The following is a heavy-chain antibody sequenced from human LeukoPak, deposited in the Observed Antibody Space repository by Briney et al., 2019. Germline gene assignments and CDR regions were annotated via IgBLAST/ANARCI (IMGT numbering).Heavy chain of an antibody. CDR2: IYSGGTT. J-gene: IGHJ4*02. CDR3: ARDKAVNAAD. CDR1: GFTVSSNY. Sequence: GGSLRLSCAASGFTVSSNYMSWVRQAPGKGLEWVSVIYSGGTTYYADSVKGRFTISRDSSKNTLYLQMNSLRAEDTAVYYCARDKAVNAADWGQGTLVTVSS. V-gene: IGHV3-53*01. D-gene: IGHD4-17*01.